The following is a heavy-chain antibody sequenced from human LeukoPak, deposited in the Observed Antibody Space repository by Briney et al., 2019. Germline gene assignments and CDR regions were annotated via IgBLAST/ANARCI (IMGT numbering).Heavy chain of an antibody. Sequence: PGGSLRLSCAAPGFTFSSYAMSWVRQAPGKGLEWVSAISGSGGSTYYADSVKGRFTISRDNSKNTLYLQMNSLRAEDTAVYYCAKAWFGELLPYYFDYWGQGTLVTVSS. D-gene: IGHD3-10*01. CDR2: ISGSGGST. CDR1: GFTFSSYA. CDR3: AKAWFGELLPYYFDY. J-gene: IGHJ4*02. V-gene: IGHV3-23*01.